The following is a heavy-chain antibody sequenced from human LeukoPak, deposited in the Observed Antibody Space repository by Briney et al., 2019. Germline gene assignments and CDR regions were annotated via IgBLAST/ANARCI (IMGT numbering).Heavy chain of an antibody. CDR2: IIPVLNIT. V-gene: IGHV1-69*04. J-gene: IGHJ6*02. Sequence: GASVTDSCKTSGGTFSSSAITWVRQAPGQGLEWMGRIIPVLNITTYAQKFQGSVTITADTSTSTVYMELSSLRSEETAVYYCARDQGLTAPPPYGLDVWGQRPTVIVSS. CDR3: ARDQGLTAPPPYGLDV. D-gene: IGHD5-18*01. CDR1: GGTFSSSA.